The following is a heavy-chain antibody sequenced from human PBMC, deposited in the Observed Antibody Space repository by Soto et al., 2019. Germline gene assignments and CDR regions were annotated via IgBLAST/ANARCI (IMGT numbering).Heavy chain of an antibody. Sequence: GGSLRLSCAASGFTFSSYSMNWVRQAPGKGLEWVSSISSSSSYIYYADSVKGRFTISRDNAKNSLYLQMNSLRAEDTAVYYCARDLVVVPAAMRPGYYYYGMDVWGQGTTVTVSS. V-gene: IGHV3-21*01. D-gene: IGHD2-2*01. CDR1: GFTFSSYS. CDR2: ISSSSSYI. CDR3: ARDLVVVPAAMRPGYYYYGMDV. J-gene: IGHJ6*02.